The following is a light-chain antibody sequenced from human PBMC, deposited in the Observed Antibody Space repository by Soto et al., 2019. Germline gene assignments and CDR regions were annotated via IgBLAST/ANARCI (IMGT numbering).Light chain of an antibody. CDR2: EVS. CDR1: SSDVGGYNY. V-gene: IGLV2-14*01. J-gene: IGLJ2*01. Sequence: QSALTQPASVSGSPGQSMTISCTGTSSDVGGYNYVSWYQQHPGKAPKLMIYEVSNRPSGVSNRFSGSKSGNTASLTISGLQAADEADYYCSSYTSSSTLVFGGGTQLTVL. CDR3: SSYTSSSTLV.